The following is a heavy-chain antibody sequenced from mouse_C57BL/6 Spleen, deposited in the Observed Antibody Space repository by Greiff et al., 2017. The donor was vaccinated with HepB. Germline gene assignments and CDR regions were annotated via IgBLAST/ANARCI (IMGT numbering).Heavy chain of an antibody. CDR3: ASACDGSYEAWFAY. J-gene: IGHJ3*01. V-gene: IGHV5-17*01. CDR2: ISSGSSTI. Sequence: EVKLVESGGGLVKPGGSLKLSCAASGFTFSDYGMHWVRQAPEKGLEWVAYISSGSSTIYYADTVKGRFTISRDNAKNTLFLQMTSLRSEDTAMYYCASACDGSYEAWFAYWGQGTLVTVSA. D-gene: IGHD2-3*01. CDR1: GFTFSDYG.